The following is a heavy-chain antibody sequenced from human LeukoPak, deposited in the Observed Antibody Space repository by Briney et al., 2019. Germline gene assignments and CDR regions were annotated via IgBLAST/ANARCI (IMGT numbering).Heavy chain of an antibody. V-gene: IGHV4-31*03. CDR3: ARYHCGSTYCPGVDF. J-gene: IGHJ4*02. D-gene: IGHD2-2*01. CDR2: IWNSGNS. Sequence: SETLSLTCTVSAGSINSGGYFWTWVRQHPGEGLEWIGYIWNSGNSYYNPSLSSRVIISADSSKSTFSLKLSSMTAADTAVYYCARYHCGSTYCPGVDFYGQGTLVTVSS. CDR1: AGSINSGGYF.